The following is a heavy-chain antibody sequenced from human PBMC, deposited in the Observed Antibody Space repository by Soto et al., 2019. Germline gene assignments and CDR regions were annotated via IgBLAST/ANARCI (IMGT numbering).Heavy chain of an antibody. CDR3: ARDLSSSVAGGY. J-gene: IGHJ4*02. V-gene: IGHV1-3*01. CDR1: GYTFTSYA. Sequence: QVPLVQSGAEVKKPGASVKVSCKASGYTFTSYAMHWVRQAPGQRLEWMGWINAANGNTKYSQKFQGRVTITRDTSASTAYMELRSLRSEDTAVYYCARDLSSSVAGGYWGQGTLVTVSS. CDR2: INAANGNT. D-gene: IGHD6-19*01.